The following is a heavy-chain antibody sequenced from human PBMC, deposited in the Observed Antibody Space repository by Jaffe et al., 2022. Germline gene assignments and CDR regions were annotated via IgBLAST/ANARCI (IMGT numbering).Heavy chain of an antibody. Sequence: QVQLVQSGAEVKKPGASVKVSCKASGYTFTSYYMHWVRQAPGQGLEWMGIINPSGGSTSYAQKFQGRVTMTRDTSTSTVYMELSSLRSEDTAVYYCARETMVRGVGGGEFDPWGQGTLVTVSS. CDR1: GYTFTSYY. CDR2: INPSGGST. V-gene: IGHV1-46*01. J-gene: IGHJ5*02. CDR3: ARETMVRGVGGGEFDP. D-gene: IGHD3-10*01.